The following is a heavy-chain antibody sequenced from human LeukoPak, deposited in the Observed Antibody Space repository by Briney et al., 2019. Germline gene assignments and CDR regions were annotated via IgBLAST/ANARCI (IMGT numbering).Heavy chain of an antibody. J-gene: IGHJ6*02. CDR3: AHSSYSSGWYWGGAYYYGMDV. CDR2: VYWNGDK. Sequence: SSPTLVKPTQTLTLTCTFSGFSLSTSGVGVGWIRQPPRKALERLAPVYWNGDKRYSPSLKNRLTIAQDTSKNQVVLTMTNMNPVDTATYYCAHSSYSSGWYWGGAYYYGMDVWGQGTTVTVFS. D-gene: IGHD6-19*01. V-gene: IGHV2-5*01. CDR1: GFSLSTSGVG.